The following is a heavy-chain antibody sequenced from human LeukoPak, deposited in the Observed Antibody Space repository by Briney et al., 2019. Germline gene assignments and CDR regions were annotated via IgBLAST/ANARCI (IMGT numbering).Heavy chain of an antibody. CDR2: INPNSGGT. CDR1: GYTFTAYY. V-gene: IGHV1-2*02. D-gene: IGHD6-19*01. Sequence: ASVKVSCKASGYTFTAYYMHWVRQAPGQGLEWMGWINPNSGGTNYAQKFQGRVTMTRDTSISTAYMELSRLRSEDTAVYYCAPTVAGTGFDYWGQGALVTVSS. CDR3: APTVAGTGFDY. J-gene: IGHJ4*02.